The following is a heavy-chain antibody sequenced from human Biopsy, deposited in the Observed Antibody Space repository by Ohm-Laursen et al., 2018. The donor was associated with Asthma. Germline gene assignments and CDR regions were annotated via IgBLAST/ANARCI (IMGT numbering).Heavy chain of an antibody. Sequence: GSSVKVSCKASGYPFTDYYVHWVRQAPGQGLEWMGWISPNGGGTHYAQKFQGRVTLTRDTPISTAYMDLSALTSDDTAVYYCARGQKSPGDRWFDPWGQGTLVTVSS. J-gene: IGHJ5*02. CDR2: ISPNGGGT. D-gene: IGHD7-27*01. CDR3: ARGQKSPGDRWFDP. V-gene: IGHV1-2*02. CDR1: GYPFTDYY.